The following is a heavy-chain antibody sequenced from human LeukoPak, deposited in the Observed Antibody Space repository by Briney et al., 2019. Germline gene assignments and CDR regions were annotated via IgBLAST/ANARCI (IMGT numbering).Heavy chain of an antibody. CDR3: ARGDYVWGSYRRDAFDI. J-gene: IGHJ3*02. CDR1: GYTFTGYY. Sequence: ASVKVSCKASGYTFTGYYMHWVRQAPGQGLEWMGWINPNSGGTNYAQKFQGRVTMTRDTSISTAYMELSRLRSDDTAVYYCARGDYVWGSYRRDAFDIWGQGTMVTVSS. CDR2: INPNSGGT. V-gene: IGHV1-2*02. D-gene: IGHD3-16*02.